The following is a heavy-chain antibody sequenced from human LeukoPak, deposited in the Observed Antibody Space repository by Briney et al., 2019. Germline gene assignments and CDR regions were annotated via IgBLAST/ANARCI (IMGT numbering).Heavy chain of an antibody. D-gene: IGHD4-17*01. V-gene: IGHV4-30-2*02. CDR2: IYHSGST. Sequence: SETLSLTCTVSGGSISSGGYYWSWIRQPPGKGLEWIGYIYHSGSTYYNPSLKSRVTISVDTSKNQFSLKLSSVTAADTAVYYCASSGEYGDGAHDYWGQGTLVTVSS. CDR1: GGSISSGGYY. J-gene: IGHJ4*02. CDR3: ASSGEYGDGAHDY.